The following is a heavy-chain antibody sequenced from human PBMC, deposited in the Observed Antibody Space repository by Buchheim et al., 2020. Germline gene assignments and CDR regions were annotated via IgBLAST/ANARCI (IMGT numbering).Heavy chain of an antibody. D-gene: IGHD3-10*01. CDR1: GGSISSGDYY. CDR3: ASARYYYGSGTFDY. J-gene: IGHJ4*02. CDR2: IYYSGST. Sequence: QVQLQESGPGLVKPSQTLSLTCSVSGGSISSGDYYWSWIRRPPGKGLEWIGYIYYSGSTRYNPPLKSRVTISVDTSKNQFSLKLNSVTVADTAVYYCASARYYYGSGTFDYWGQGTL. V-gene: IGHV4-30-4*01.